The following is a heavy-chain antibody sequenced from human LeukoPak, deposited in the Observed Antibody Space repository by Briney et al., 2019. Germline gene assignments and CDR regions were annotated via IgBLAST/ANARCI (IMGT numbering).Heavy chain of an antibody. CDR1: GGTFSSYA. Sequence: SVKVSCKASGGTFSSYAISWVRQAPGQGLEWMGRIIPILGIANYAQKFQGRVMITADKSTSTAYMELSSRRSEDTAVYYCATRRDYYYGMDVWGQGTTVTVSS. CDR2: IIPILGIA. J-gene: IGHJ6*02. V-gene: IGHV1-69*04. CDR3: ATRRDYYYGMDV.